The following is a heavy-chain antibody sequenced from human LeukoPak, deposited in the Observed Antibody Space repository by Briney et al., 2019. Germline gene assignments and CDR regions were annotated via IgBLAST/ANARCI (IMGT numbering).Heavy chain of an antibody. D-gene: IGHD5-12*01. J-gene: IGHJ4*02. CDR1: GFTFSSYS. CDR3: ARDGGYGSYFDY. V-gene: IGHV3-21*01. CDR2: ISSSSSHI. Sequence: GGSLRLSCAASGFTFSSYSMNWVRQAPGKGLEWVSSISSSSSHIYYADSVKGRFTISRDDAKNSLYLQMNSLRAEDTAVYYCARDGGYGSYFDYWGQGTLVTVSS.